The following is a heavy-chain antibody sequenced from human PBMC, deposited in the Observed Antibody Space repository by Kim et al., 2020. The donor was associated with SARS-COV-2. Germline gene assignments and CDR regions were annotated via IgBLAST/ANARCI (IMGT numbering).Heavy chain of an antibody. CDR3: VKGEGGSSWYERESIWAYGMDV. V-gene: IGHV3-64D*09. CDR1: GFTFSSYA. Sequence: GGSLRLSCSASGFTFSSYAMHWVRQAPGKGLEYVSAISSNGGSTYYADSVKGRFTISRDNSKNTLYLQMSSLRAEDTAVYYCVKGEGGSSWYERESIWAYGMDVWGQGTTVTVSS. J-gene: IGHJ6*02. D-gene: IGHD6-13*01. CDR2: ISSNGGST.